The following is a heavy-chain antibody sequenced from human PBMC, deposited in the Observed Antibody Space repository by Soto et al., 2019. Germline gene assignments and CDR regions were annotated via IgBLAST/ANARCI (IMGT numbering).Heavy chain of an antibody. V-gene: IGHV4-31*03. Sequence: QVQLQESGPGLVKPSQTLSLTCTVSGGSISSGGYYWSWIRQHPGKGLEWIGYIYYSGSTYYNPSLKSRVTISLDTSKNQFALKLSSVTAADTAVYYCARDVGVVTASDAFDIWGQGTMVTVSS. CDR1: GGSISSGGYY. CDR2: IYYSGST. D-gene: IGHD2-21*02. J-gene: IGHJ3*02. CDR3: ARDVGVVTASDAFDI.